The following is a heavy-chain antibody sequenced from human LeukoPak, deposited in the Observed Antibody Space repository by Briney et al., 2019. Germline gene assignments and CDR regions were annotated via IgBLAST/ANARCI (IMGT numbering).Heavy chain of an antibody. CDR2: IIPILGIA. CDR3: ARAGDYGDYSGTIIDY. CDR1: GGTFSSYA. J-gene: IGHJ4*02. D-gene: IGHD4-17*01. Sequence: SVKVCCKASGGTFSSYAISWVRQAPGQGLEWMGRIIPILGIANYAQKFQGRVTITADKSTSTAYMELSSLRSEDTAVYYCARAGDYGDYSGTIIDYWGQGTLVTVSS. V-gene: IGHV1-69*04.